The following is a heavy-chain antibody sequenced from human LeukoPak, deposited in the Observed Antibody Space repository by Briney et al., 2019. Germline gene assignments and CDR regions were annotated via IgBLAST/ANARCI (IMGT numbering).Heavy chain of an antibody. D-gene: IGHD4-17*01. CDR1: VGSICSYY. CDR3: ARADGDYGSYYYYYMDV. J-gene: IGHJ6*03. V-gene: IGHV4-4*07. Sequence: PSETLSLTSTVSVGSICSYYWSWIRQPAGKGLEWIGRIYTSGSTNYNPSLKSRVTMSVDTSKNQFSLKLSSVTAADTAVYYCARADGDYGSYYYYYMDVWGKGTTVTVSS. CDR2: IYTSGST.